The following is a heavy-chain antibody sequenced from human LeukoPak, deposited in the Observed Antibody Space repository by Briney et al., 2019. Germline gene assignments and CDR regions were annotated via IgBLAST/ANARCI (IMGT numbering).Heavy chain of an antibody. CDR1: GFTFSGYG. J-gene: IGHJ4*02. Sequence: PGGSLRLSCAASGFTFSGYGMHWVRQAPVKGLEWVAGMSSDGTKIYYADSVKGRFSVSRDNSKNTLYLQMNSLRAEDTAVYYGAKGMYSSSSVFDCWGQGTLVTVSS. CDR2: MSSDGTKI. CDR3: AKGMYSSSSVFDC. D-gene: IGHD6-13*01. V-gene: IGHV3-30*18.